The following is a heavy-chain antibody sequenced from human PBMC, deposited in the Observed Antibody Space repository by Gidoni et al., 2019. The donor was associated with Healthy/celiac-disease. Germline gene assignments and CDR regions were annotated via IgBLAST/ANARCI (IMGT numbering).Heavy chain of an antibody. V-gene: IGHV1-46*03. J-gene: IGHJ4*02. CDR1: GYTFTRYY. D-gene: IGHD2-2*01. CDR3: ARALYQPLFDY. CDR2: INPSGGST. Sequence: QVQLVQSGAEVQKPGSSVKVSCKASGYTFTRYYMHWVRQAPGQGLEWMGIINPSGGSTSYAQKFQGRVTMTRDTSTSTVYMELSSLRSEDTAVYYCARALYQPLFDYWGQGTLVTVSS.